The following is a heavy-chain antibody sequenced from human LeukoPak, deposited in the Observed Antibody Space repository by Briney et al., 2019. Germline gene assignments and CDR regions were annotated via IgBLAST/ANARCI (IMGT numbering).Heavy chain of an antibody. V-gene: IGHV1-69*01. CDR2: IIPIFGTA. CDR1: GGTFSSYA. D-gene: IGHD2-15*01. Sequence: VKVSCKASGGTFSSYAISWVRQAPGQGLEWMGGIIPIFGTANYAQKFQGRVTITADESTSTAYMELSSLRSEDTAVYYCARDPVVVVAATRFDYWGQGTLVTVSS. J-gene: IGHJ4*02. CDR3: ARDPVVVVAATRFDY.